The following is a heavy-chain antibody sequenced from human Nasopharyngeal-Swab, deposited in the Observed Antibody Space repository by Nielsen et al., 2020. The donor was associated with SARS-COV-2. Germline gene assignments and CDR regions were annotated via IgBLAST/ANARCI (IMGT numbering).Heavy chain of an antibody. Sequence: GGSLRLSCAASGSTFSSYGMHWVRQAPGKGLEWVAVIWYDGSNKYYADSVKGRFTISRDNSKNTLYLQMNSLRAEDTAVYYCARESSGWTASFDYWGQGTLVTVSS. J-gene: IGHJ4*02. D-gene: IGHD6-19*01. V-gene: IGHV3-33*01. CDR1: GSTFSSYG. CDR2: IWYDGSNK. CDR3: ARESSGWTASFDY.